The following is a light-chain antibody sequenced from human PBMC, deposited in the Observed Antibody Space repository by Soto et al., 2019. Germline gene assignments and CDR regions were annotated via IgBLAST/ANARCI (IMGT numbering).Light chain of an antibody. CDR2: VAS. CDR3: QQRYITPFA. V-gene: IGKV1-39*01. J-gene: IGKJ3*01. Sequence: DIPMTQSPSPLSASVGDRVTITCRASQSSSSYLNWSQQKPGKAPQLRIYVASSLQRGGPSRFSGSGSGTEVTLTSRSLQPEDFATDYCQQRYITPFAFGPGTKVDIK. CDR1: QSSSSY.